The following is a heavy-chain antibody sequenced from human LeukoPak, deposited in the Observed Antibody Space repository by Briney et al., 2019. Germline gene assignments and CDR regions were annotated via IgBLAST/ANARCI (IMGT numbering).Heavy chain of an antibody. CDR2: IYYSGIT. J-gene: IGHJ4*02. D-gene: IGHD5-18*01. V-gene: IGHV4-39*02. Sequence: TSSETLSLTCTVSGGSVSINSYYWGWIRQPPGKGLEWIGNIYYSGITYYNPSLKSRVTISVDTSKNQFSLKLSSVTAADTAVYCCAREVGRGHTFGSNYWGQGTLVTVSS. CDR1: GGSVSINSYY. CDR3: AREVGRGHTFGSNY.